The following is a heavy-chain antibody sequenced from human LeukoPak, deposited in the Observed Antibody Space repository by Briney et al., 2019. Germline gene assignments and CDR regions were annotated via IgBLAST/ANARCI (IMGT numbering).Heavy chain of an antibody. CDR1: GFAFNTYW. Sequence: GGSLRLSCAASGFAFNTYWMHWVRQAPGTGLVWVSRINGDGSSTSYADFVKGRFTISRDNAKNSLYLQMNSLRADDTAIYYCARDKIVGPTTLDYWGQGTLVTVSS. CDR2: INGDGSST. J-gene: IGHJ4*02. CDR3: ARDKIVGPTTLDY. V-gene: IGHV3-74*01. D-gene: IGHD1-26*01.